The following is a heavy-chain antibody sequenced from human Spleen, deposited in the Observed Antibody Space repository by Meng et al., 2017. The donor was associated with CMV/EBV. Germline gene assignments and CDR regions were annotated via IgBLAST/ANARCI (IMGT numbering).Heavy chain of an antibody. D-gene: IGHD4-17*01. J-gene: IGHJ3*02. CDR1: GFTVSGNY. CDR2: IYSGGDT. V-gene: IGHV3-66*02. CDR3: ARGGIPTVTTFRKNAFDI. Sequence: GGSLRLSCAASGFTVSGNYMTWVRQTPGKGLEWVSLIYSGGDTYYADSVKGRFTISRDNSKNTLYLQMNGLRAEDTAVYYCARGGIPTVTTFRKNAFDIWGQGTMVTVSS.